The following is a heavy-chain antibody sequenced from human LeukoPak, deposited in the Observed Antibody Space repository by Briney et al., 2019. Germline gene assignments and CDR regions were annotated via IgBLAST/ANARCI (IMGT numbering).Heavy chain of an antibody. V-gene: IGHV3-53*01. Sequence: GGSLRLSCAASGFTVSSNYMSWVRQAPGKGLEWVSVIYSGGSTYYANSVKGRFTISRDNSKNTLYLQMNSQRAEDTAVYYCARAPYYYDSSGYSYYFDYWGQGTLVTVSS. D-gene: IGHD3-22*01. J-gene: IGHJ4*02. CDR1: GFTVSSNY. CDR3: ARAPYYYDSSGYSYYFDY. CDR2: IYSGGST.